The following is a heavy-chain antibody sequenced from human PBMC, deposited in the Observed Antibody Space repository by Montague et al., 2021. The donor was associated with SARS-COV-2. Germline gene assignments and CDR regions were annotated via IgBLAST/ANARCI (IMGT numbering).Heavy chain of an antibody. V-gene: IGHV3-66*01. Sequence: SLRLSCAASGFTVSSNYMSWVRQAPGKGLEWVSDIYSGGSTYYADSVKGRFTISRDNSKNTVYLQMNSLRAEDTAVYYCARDTPKQLNYYYGMDVWGQGTTDTVSS. CDR2: IYSGGST. CDR1: GFTVSSNY. D-gene: IGHD6-13*01. CDR3: ARDTPKQLNYYYGMDV. J-gene: IGHJ6*02.